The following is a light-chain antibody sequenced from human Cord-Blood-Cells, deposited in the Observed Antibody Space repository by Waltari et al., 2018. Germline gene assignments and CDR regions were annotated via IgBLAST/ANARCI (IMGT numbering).Light chain of an antibody. CDR3: SSYAGSNNFV. CDR1: ISDVGGYNY. J-gene: IGLJ1*01. CDR2: DVS. V-gene: IGLV2-8*01. Sequence: QSALTQPPSATGSPGQSVTISCTATISDVGGYNYVSWYQQHPGKAPKLMIYDVSKRPSGVPDRFSGSKSGNTASLTVSGLQAEDEADYYCSSYAGSNNFVFGTGTKVTVL.